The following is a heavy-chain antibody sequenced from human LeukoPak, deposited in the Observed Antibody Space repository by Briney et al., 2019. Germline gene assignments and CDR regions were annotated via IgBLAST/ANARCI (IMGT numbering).Heavy chain of an antibody. V-gene: IGHV6-1*01. Sequence: SQTLSLTCAISGDSVSSNSAAWNWIRQSPSRGLEWLGRTYYRSKWYNDYAVSVKSRITINPDTSKNQFSLQLNSVTPEDTAVHYCARDPDYDILTGSYAFDIWGQGTMVTVSS. J-gene: IGHJ3*02. D-gene: IGHD3-9*01. CDR1: GDSVSSNSAA. CDR2: TYYRSKWYN. CDR3: ARDPDYDILTGSYAFDI.